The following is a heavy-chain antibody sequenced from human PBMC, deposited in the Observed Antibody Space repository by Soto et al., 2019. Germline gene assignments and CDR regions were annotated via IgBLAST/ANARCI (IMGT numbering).Heavy chain of an antibody. V-gene: IGHV1-69*02. D-gene: IGHD2-2*01. Sequence: QVQLVQSGAEVKKPGSSVKVSCKASGGTFRNYPINWVRQAPGQGLEWMGSILPILDIPDYAQNFQARLTITADKSTSPAYMELSSLRSEDTATYFWAGGPVVVLNYFDSWGQGTLVTVSS. CDR2: ILPILDIP. CDR3: AGGPVVVLNYFDS. J-gene: IGHJ4*02. CDR1: GGTFRNYP.